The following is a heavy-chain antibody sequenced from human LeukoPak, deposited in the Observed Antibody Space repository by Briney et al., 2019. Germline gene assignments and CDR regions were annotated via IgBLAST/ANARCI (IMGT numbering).Heavy chain of an antibody. V-gene: IGHV4-31*03. D-gene: IGHD3-3*01. CDR1: GGSISSGGYY. Sequence: SETLSLTCTVSGGSISSGGYYWSWIRQHPEKGLEWIGYIYYSGSTYYNPSLKSRVTISVDTSKNQFSLKLSSVTAADTAVYYCARGGQKSGYYYYYGMDVWGQGTTVTVSS. CDR3: ARGGQKSGYYYYYGMDV. CDR2: IYYSGST. J-gene: IGHJ6*02.